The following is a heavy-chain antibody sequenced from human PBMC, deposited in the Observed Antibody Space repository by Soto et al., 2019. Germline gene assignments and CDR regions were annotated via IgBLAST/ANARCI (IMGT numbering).Heavy chain of an antibody. V-gene: IGHV1-24*01. D-gene: IGHD3-9*01. J-gene: IGHJ4*02. CDR2: FDPEDGET. CDR1: GYTLTELS. Sequence: GASVKVSCKVSGYTLTELSMHWVRQAPGKGLEWMGGFDPEDGETIYAQKFQGRVTMTEDTSTDTAYMELSSLRSEDTAVFYCARDHWLTVTSTSGFDYWGQGTLVTVSS. CDR3: ARDHWLTVTSTSGFDY.